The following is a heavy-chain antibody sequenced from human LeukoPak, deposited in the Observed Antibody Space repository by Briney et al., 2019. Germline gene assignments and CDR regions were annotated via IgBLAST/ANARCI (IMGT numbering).Heavy chain of an antibody. J-gene: IGHJ4*02. V-gene: IGHV4-59*08. CDR3: ARLLVGASYYFDY. CDR2: IHHSGSS. CDR1: GGSISRYY. D-gene: IGHD1-26*01. Sequence: PSETLSLTCTVSGGSISRYYWSWIRQPPGKGLEWIGYIHHSGSSSYNPSLKSRVTISVDTSKNQFSLKLSSVTAADTAVYYCARLLVGASYYFDYWGQGTLVTVSS.